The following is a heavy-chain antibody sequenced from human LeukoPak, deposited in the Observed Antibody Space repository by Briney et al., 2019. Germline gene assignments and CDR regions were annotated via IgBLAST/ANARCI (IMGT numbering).Heavy chain of an antibody. CDR3: TRDLEY. CDR1: GFTFSDYT. CDR2: IDYGGRVV. J-gene: IGHJ4*02. Sequence: GGSLRLSCVASGFTFSDYTMNWVRQAPGKGPEWLSYIDYGGRVVYYAVSVKGRFTISRDNAENSLYLQMNSLRVEDTALYYCTRDLEYWGQGVLVTVSS. V-gene: IGHV3-48*01.